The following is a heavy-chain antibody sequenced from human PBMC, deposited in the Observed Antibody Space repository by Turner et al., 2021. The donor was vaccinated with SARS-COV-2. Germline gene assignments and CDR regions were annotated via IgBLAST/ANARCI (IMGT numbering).Heavy chain of an antibody. V-gene: IGHV1-8*01. CDR3: ARLHGHCTSTSCYWDYYFGMDV. CDR2: MNPNSGNT. D-gene: IGHD2-2*01. CDR1: VYTFTNYD. J-gene: IGHJ6*02. Sequence: QVQLVQSGAGEKKPAASVKVSCKAAVYTFTNYDIHRVRQATGQGLEWMGWMNPNSGNTGYAQKFPGRVTMTRDTSISTAYMELSSLRSEDTAVYYCARLHGHCTSTSCYWDYYFGMDVWGQGTTVTVSS.